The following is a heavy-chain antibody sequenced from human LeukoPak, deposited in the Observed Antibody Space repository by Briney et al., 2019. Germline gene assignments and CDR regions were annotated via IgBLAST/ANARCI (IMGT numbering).Heavy chain of an antibody. J-gene: IGHJ2*01. CDR1: GYTFTNYG. Sequence: ASVKVSCKASGYTFTNYGISWVRQAPGQGLEWMGWISGYNGNTDYAQKLVGRVTMTTDTSTSTAYMELRSLRSDDTAVYYCARLWFGELSQKRYFDLWGRGTLVTVSS. CDR3: ARLWFGELSQKRYFDL. V-gene: IGHV1-18*01. D-gene: IGHD3-10*01. CDR2: ISGYNGNT.